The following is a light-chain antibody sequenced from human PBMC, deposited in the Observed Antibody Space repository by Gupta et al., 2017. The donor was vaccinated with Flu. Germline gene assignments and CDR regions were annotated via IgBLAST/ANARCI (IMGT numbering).Light chain of an antibody. CDR1: HSIASY. V-gene: IGKV1-39*01. CDR2: TAS. Sequence: PSSLSASIGDRVTITCRASHSIASYLHWYQQRPGKAPELLIYTASNLETGVPSRFTGSGSGTEYTLTINNLQPEDFATYYCQQGYNTPRTFGPGTKVE. CDR3: QQGYNTPRT. J-gene: IGKJ1*01.